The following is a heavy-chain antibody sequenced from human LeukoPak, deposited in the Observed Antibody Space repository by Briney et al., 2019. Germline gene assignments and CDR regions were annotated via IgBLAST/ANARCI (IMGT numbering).Heavy chain of an antibody. CDR3: ARDDERYCSGGSCYSISSRDGMDV. Sequence: ASVKVSCKASGYTFNSYGISWVRQAPGQGLEWMGWISAYNGNTNYAQKLQGRVTMTTDTSTSTAYMELRSLRSDDTAVYYCARDDERYCSGGSCYSISSRDGMDVWGQGTTVTVSS. J-gene: IGHJ6*02. D-gene: IGHD2-15*01. CDR2: ISAYNGNT. CDR1: GYTFNSYG. V-gene: IGHV1-18*01.